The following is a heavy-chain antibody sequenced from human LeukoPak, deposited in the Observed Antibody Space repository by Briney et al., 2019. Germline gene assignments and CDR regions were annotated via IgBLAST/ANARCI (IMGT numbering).Heavy chain of an antibody. J-gene: IGHJ5*02. V-gene: IGHV1-69*04. CDR2: IIPILGIA. D-gene: IGHD5-18*01. CDR3: ASLDHLPRQLWLHQP. Sequence: SVKVSCKASGGTFSSYAISWVRQAPGQGLEWMGRIIPILGIANYAQKFQGRVTITADESTSTAYMELSSLRSEDTAVYYCASLDHLPRQLWLHQPWGQGTLVTVSS. CDR1: GGTFSSYA.